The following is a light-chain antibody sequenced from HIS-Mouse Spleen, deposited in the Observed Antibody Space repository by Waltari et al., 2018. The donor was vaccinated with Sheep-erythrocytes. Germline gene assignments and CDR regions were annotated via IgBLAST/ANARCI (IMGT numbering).Light chain of an antibody. Sequence: SCTGTSSDVGSYNLVSWYQQHQGKAPKLMIYEGSKRPSGVSNRFSGSKSGNTASLTISGLQAEDEADYYCCSYAGSSTPWVFGGGTKLTVL. J-gene: IGLJ3*02. V-gene: IGLV2-23*01. CDR2: EGS. CDR3: CSYAGSSTPWV. CDR1: SSDVGSYNL.